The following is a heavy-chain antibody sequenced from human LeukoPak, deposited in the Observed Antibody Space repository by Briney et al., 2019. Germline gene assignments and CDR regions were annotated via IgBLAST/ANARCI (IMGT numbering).Heavy chain of an antibody. CDR1: GYTFTGYY. D-gene: IGHD1-26*01. Sequence: GASVKVSRKASGYTFTGYYMHWVRQAPGQGLEWMGWINPNSGGTNYVQKFQGRVTMTRDTSISTAYMELSRLRSDDTAVYYCARFPRGGSSGSYGFDYWGQGTLVTVSS. J-gene: IGHJ4*02. CDR3: ARFPRGGSSGSYGFDY. V-gene: IGHV1-2*02. CDR2: INPNSGGT.